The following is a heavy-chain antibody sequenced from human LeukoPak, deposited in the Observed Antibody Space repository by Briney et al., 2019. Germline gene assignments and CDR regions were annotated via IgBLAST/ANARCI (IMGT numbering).Heavy chain of an antibody. CDR2: IIPIFGTA. V-gene: IGHV1-69*13. CDR1: GGTFSSYA. J-gene: IGHJ4*02. CDR3: ASDSSGWYVGDY. Sequence: SVKVSCKASGGTFSSYAISWVRQAPGQGLEWMGGIIPIFGTANYAQKFQGRVTITADESTSTAYMELSSLRSEDTAVHYCASDSSGWYVGDYWGQGTLVTVSS. D-gene: IGHD6-19*01.